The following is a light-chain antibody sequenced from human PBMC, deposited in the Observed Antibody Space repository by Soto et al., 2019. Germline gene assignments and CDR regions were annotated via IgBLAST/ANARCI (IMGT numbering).Light chain of an antibody. J-gene: IGKJ1*01. V-gene: IGKV1-5*01. Sequence: IHMTQSPSTLSASLGDRVTITCRASQSISSWLAWYQQKPGKAPKLLIYDASSLESGVPSRFSGSGSGTEFTLTISSLQPDDFATYYCQQYNSYSWTFGQGTKVDIK. CDR1: QSISSW. CDR2: DAS. CDR3: QQYNSYSWT.